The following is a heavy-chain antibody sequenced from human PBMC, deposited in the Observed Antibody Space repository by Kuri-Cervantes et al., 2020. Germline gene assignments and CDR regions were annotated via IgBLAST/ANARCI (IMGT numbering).Heavy chain of an antibody. CDR2: INHSGST. J-gene: IGHJ3*02. CDR1: GGSFSGYY. V-gene: IGHV4-34*01. Sequence: GSLRLSCAVYGGSFSGYYWSWIRQPPGKGLEWIGEINHSGSTNYNPSLKSRVTISVDTPKNQFSLKLSSVTAADTAVYYCARDARDDAFDIWGQGTMVTVSS. CDR3: ARDARDDAFDI.